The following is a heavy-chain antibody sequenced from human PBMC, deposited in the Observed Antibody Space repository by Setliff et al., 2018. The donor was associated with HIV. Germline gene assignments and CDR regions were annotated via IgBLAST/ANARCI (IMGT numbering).Heavy chain of an antibody. CDR3: GKADCSAGSCPDY. CDR2: IYATGST. V-gene: IGHV4-38-2*02. CDR1: GFIIGDGHH. J-gene: IGHJ4*02. Sequence: PSETLSLTCTVSGFIIGDGHHWAWIRPPPGKGLEWSGSIYATGSTFYNPSLKSRVTISIDTSRNQFSLQLTSVTDADTAVYSCGKADCSAGSCPDYWGRGTLVTVSS. D-gene: IGHD2-15*01.